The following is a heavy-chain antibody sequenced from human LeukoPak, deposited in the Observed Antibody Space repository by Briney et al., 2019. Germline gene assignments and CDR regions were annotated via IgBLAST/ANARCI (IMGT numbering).Heavy chain of an antibody. D-gene: IGHD3-22*01. CDR2: IYYSGST. V-gene: IGHV4-59*12. CDR3: ARDQHHYDSSGYYGSDY. J-gene: IGHJ4*02. CDR1: GGSISSYY. Sequence: SETLSLTCTVSGGSISSYYWSWIRQPPGKGLEWIGYIYYSGSTNCNPSLKSRATISVDTSKNQFSLKLSSVTAADTAVYYCARDQHHYDSSGYYGSDYWGQGTLVTVSS.